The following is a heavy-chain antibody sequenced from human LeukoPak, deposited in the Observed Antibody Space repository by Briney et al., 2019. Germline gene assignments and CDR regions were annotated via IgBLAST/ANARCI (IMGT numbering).Heavy chain of an antibody. J-gene: IGHJ4*02. CDR2: IYYSGST. V-gene: IGHV4-39*01. D-gene: IGHD3-22*01. Sequence: SETLSLTCTVSGGSISSSSYYWGWIRQPPGKGLEWIGSIYYSGSTYYNPSLKSRVTISVDTSKNQFSLKLSSLTAADTAGYYCARRRGYREYFDYWGQGTLVTVSS. CDR3: ARRRGYREYFDY. CDR1: GGSISSSSYY.